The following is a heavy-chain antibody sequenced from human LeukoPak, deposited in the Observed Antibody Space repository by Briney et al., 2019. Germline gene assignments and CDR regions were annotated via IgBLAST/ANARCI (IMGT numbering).Heavy chain of an antibody. J-gene: IGHJ4*02. V-gene: IGHV1-8*01. CDR1: GYTFTSYD. D-gene: IGHD6-19*01. Sequence: AASVKVSCKASGYTFTSYDINWVRQATGQGLEWMGWMNPNSGNTGYAQKFQGRVTMTRNTSISTAYMELSSLRSEDTAVYYCARGLSSGWYSARGYWGQGTLVTVSS. CDR3: ARGLSSGWYSARGY. CDR2: MNPNSGNT.